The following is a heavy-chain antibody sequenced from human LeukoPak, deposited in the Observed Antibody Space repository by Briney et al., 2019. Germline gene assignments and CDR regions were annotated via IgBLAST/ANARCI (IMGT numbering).Heavy chain of an antibody. Sequence: GGSLRLSCAASGFTFSSYAMSWVRQAPGKGLEWVSAISGSGSSTYSADSVKGRFTISRDNSKNTLYLQMNSLRAEDTAVYYCAKNPTSDVDYWGQGTLVTVSS. CDR3: AKNPTSDVDY. CDR1: GFTFSSYA. V-gene: IGHV3-23*01. J-gene: IGHJ4*02. CDR2: ISGSGSST. D-gene: IGHD2-2*01.